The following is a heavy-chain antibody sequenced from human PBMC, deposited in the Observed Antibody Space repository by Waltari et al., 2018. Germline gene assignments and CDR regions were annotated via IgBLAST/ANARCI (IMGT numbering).Heavy chain of an antibody. D-gene: IGHD2-2*01. V-gene: IGHV4-39*07. Sequence: QLQLQESGPGLVKPSETLSLTCTVSGGSISSSSYYWGWVRQPPGKGLKWIGSIYYSGSTYYNPSLKSRVTRSVDTSKNKFSLRVSSVTAADTAVFYCARMGRGYCSSTSCHTDHWGQGTLVTVSS. CDR1: GGSISSSSYY. CDR3: ARMGRGYCSSTSCHTDH. J-gene: IGHJ4*02. CDR2: IYYSGST.